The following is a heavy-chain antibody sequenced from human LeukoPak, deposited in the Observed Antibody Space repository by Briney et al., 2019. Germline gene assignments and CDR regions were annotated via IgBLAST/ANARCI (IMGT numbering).Heavy chain of an antibody. CDR1: GFTFSSYA. D-gene: IGHD6-19*01. J-gene: IGHJ4*02. CDR3: AKDLRHSGWYEDY. CDR2: ISGSGGST. V-gene: IGHV3-23*01. Sequence: GGSLRLSCAASGFTFSSYAMSWVREAPGKGLEWVSAISGSGGSTYYADSVKGRFTISRDNSKNTLYLQMSSLRAEDTAVYYCAKDLRHSGWYEDYWGQGTLVTVSS.